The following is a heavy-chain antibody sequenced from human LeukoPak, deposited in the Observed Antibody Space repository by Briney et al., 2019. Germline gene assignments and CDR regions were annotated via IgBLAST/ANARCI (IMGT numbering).Heavy chain of an antibody. CDR2: ISAYNGNT. CDR3: ARDGPREYGSGSYGDY. J-gene: IGHJ4*02. V-gene: IGHV1-18*01. D-gene: IGHD3-10*01. CDR1: GYTFTSYG. Sequence: ASVKVSCKASGYTFTSYGISWVRQAPGQGLEWMGWISAYNGNTNYAQKLQGRVTMATDTSTSTAYMELRSLRSDDTAVYYCARDGPREYGSGSYGDYWGQGTLVTVSS.